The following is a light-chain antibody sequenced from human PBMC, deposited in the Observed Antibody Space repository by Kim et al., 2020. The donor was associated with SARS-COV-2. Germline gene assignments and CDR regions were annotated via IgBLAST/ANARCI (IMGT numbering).Light chain of an antibody. V-gene: IGKV1-5*03. CDR1: QSISSW. Sequence: SASVGDRVTITCRASQSISSWLAWYQQKPGKAPNLLIYRASNLESGVPSRFTGSGSGREFTLTISSPQPDDSATYYCQQYDSYPHTFGQGTKLEI. CDR2: RAS. CDR3: QQYDSYPHT. J-gene: IGKJ2*01.